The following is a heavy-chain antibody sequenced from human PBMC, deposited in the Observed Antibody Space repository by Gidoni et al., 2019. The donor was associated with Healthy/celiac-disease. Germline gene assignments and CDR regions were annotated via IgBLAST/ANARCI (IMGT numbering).Heavy chain of an antibody. CDR1: GGSISSSSYY. D-gene: IGHD3-22*01. CDR2: IYYSGST. CDR3: ARDPYYDSSGSGLFNAFDI. V-gene: IGHV4-39*02. Sequence: QLQLQESGPGLVKPSETLSLTCTVSGGSISSSSYYWGWIRQPPGKGLEWIGSIYYSGSTYYNPSLKSRVTISVDTSKNQFSLKLSSVTAADTAVYYCARDPYYDSSGSGLFNAFDIWGQGTMVTVSS. J-gene: IGHJ3*02.